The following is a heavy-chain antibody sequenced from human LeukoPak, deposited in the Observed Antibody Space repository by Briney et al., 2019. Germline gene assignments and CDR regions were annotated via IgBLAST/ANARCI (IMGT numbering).Heavy chain of an antibody. V-gene: IGHV3-30*02. D-gene: IGHD2-8*02. CDR2: IVHHGNDR. J-gene: IGHJ4*02. Sequence: GGSLRLSCAASGFIFSKSAMHWVRQGPGKGLEWVAYIVHHGNDRYYADSVKGRFTISRDNSKRALYLQMNRLNPDDTAVYYCAKDGSWSCTDWGQGTLITVSS. CDR3: AKDGSWSCTD. CDR1: GFIFSKSA.